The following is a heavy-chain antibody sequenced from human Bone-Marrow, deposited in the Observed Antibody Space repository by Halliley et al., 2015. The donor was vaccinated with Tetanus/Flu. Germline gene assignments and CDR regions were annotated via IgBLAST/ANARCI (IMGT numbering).Heavy chain of an antibody. CDR2: IWYDGSNK. J-gene: IGHJ3*02. CDR3: ARVEPTLAAAGTGYGSFDI. V-gene: IGHV3-33*01. CDR1: GFTFSSYA. Sequence: SLRLSCAGSGFTFSSYAVHWVRQAPGKGLEWVAVIWYDGSNKYYADSVKGRFTISRDNSKKSLYLQMNSLRAEDAAVYYCARVEPTLAAAGTGYGSFDIWGQGTMVTISS. D-gene: IGHD6-13*01.